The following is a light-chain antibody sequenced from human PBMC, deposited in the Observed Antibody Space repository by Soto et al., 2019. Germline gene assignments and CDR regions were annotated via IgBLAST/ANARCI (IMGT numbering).Light chain of an antibody. CDR3: QQRSNGTST. CDR1: QSIXSN. J-gene: IGKJ5*01. V-gene: IGKV3-11*01. Sequence: IGVTKCASPLSVSPGESATLACRASQSIXSNFGWYQQKPGQAPRVLXDHASNRATGIPARLSGSGSGTDFTLPISSLEPEEFAVYYCQQRSNGTSTFGQGTRLEIK. CDR2: HAS.